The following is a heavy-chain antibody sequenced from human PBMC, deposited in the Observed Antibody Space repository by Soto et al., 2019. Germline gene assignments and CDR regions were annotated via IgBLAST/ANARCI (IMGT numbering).Heavy chain of an antibody. CDR3: ARVPRGFWSDNWFDP. V-gene: IGHV1-8*01. D-gene: IGHD3-3*01. CDR2: MNPNNGNT. Sequence: QVQLVQSGAEVKKPGASVKVSCKASGYNFSTYDINWVRQATGQGLEWMGWMNPNNGNTGYAQKFQGRVTMTRNTAMSTAYMELSSLRSDDTAVYYCARVPRGFWSDNWFDPWGQGNLITVSS. J-gene: IGHJ5*02. CDR1: GYNFSTYD.